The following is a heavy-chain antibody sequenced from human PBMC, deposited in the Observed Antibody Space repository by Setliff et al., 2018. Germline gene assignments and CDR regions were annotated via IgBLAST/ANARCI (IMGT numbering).Heavy chain of an antibody. J-gene: IGHJ4*02. Sequence: GGSLRLSCAASGFTFSSYAMSWVRQAPGKGLEWVSAISGSGGRTYYADSVKGRFTVSRDNSKNTLYLQMNSLRAEDTAVYYCAKGSSGWFGLCDYWGQGTLVTVSS. CDR1: GFTFSSYA. D-gene: IGHD6-19*01. V-gene: IGHV3-23*01. CDR2: ISGSGGRT. CDR3: AKGSSGWFGLCDY.